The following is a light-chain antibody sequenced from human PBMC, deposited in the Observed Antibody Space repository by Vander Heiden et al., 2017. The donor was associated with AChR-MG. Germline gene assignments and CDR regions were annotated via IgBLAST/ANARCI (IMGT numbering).Light chain of an antibody. CDR1: VLSKQS. CDR3: QSADITSTSYV. Sequence: SYELTQPPSVSVSPGQTARITCSADVLSKQSVYWYQQRPGQAPVVVIFKDIERPSGISERFSGSRSGTTVTLTISGVQPEDEAAYYCQSADITSTSYVFGAGTKVTVL. CDR2: KDI. J-gene: IGLJ1*01. V-gene: IGLV3-25*03.